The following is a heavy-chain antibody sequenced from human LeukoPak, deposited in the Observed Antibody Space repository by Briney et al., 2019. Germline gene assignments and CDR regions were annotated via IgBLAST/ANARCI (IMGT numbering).Heavy chain of an antibody. V-gene: IGHV4-59*01. CDR2: IYYGGST. Sequence: PSETLSLTCTVSGGSISSYYWSWIRQPPGKGLEWIGYIYYGGSTNYNPSLKSRVTISVDTSKNQFSLKLSSVTAADTAVYFCARHPSGRGGNFDYWGQGTLVTVSS. D-gene: IGHD5-12*01. CDR1: GGSISSYY. CDR3: ARHPSGRGGNFDY. J-gene: IGHJ4*02.